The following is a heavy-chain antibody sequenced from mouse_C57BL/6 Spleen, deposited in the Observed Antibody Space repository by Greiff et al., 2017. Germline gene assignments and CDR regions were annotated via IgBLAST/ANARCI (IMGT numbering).Heavy chain of an antibody. CDR3: ARRWSTVVAPYAMDY. CDR2: ISSGSSTI. Sequence: EVKLVESGGGLVKPGGSLKLSCAASGFTFSDYGMHWVRQAPEKGLEWVAYISSGSSTIYYADTVKGRFTISRDNAKNTLFLQMTSLRSEDTAMYYCARRWSTVVAPYAMDYWGQGTSVTVSS. J-gene: IGHJ4*01. V-gene: IGHV5-17*01. D-gene: IGHD1-1*01. CDR1: GFTFSDYG.